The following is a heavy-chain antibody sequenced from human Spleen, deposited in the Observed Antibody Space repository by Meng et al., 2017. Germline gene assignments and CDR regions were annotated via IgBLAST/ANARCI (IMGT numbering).Heavy chain of an antibody. D-gene: IGHD3-10*01. J-gene: IGHJ4*02. V-gene: IGHV3-33*08. Sequence: GESLKISCAASGFTFSVYAMHWVRQTPGKGLEWVAVIWNDGSHKYYADSVKGRFTISRDNSKSTLYLEMNSLGVEDTAVYYCARRSIPPYYGSGRSYNREGGTYYFDYWGQGTLVTVSS. CDR3: ARRSIPPYYGSGRSYNREGGTYYFDY. CDR1: GFTFSVYA. CDR2: IWNDGSHK.